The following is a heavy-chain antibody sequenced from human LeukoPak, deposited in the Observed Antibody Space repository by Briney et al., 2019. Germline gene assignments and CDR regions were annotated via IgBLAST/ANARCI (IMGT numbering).Heavy chain of an antibody. Sequence: PSETLSLTCTVSGGSISSGDYYWSWIRQPPGKGLEWIGYIYYSGSTYYNPSLKSRVTISVDTSKNQFSLKLSSVTAADTAVYYCARARDYDSSGYYCDYWGQGTLVAVSS. CDR1: GGSISSGDYY. J-gene: IGHJ4*02. V-gene: IGHV4-30-4*01. CDR2: IYYSGST. CDR3: ARARDYDSSGYYCDY. D-gene: IGHD3-22*01.